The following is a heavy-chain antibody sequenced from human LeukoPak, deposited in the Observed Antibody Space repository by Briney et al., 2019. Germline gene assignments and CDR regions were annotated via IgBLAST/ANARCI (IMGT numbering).Heavy chain of an antibody. J-gene: IGHJ4*01. D-gene: IGHD1-1*01. V-gene: IGHV1-69-2*01. Sequence: ATVKISCKVSGYTFTDYYMHWVQQAPGKGLEWMGLVDPEDGETIYAEKFQGRVTITADTSTDTAYMELSSLRSEDTAVYYCAILELERRSDIDYWGQGTLVTVSS. CDR3: AILELERRSDIDY. CDR1: GYTFTDYY. CDR2: VDPEDGET.